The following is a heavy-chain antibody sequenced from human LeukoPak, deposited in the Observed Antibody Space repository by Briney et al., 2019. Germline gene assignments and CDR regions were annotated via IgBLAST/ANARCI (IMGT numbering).Heavy chain of an antibody. V-gene: IGHV3-30*02. CDR2: IRYDGSNK. J-gene: IGHJ4*02. D-gene: IGHD2-2*03. CDR1: GFTFSSYG. CDR3: AKDLGIVVVPASTGFDY. Sequence: GGSLRLSCAASGFTFSSYGMHWVRQAPGKGLEWVAFIRYDGSNKYYAGSVKGRFTISRDNSKNTLYLQMNSLRAEDTAVYYCAKDLGIVVVPASTGFDYWGQGTLVTVSS.